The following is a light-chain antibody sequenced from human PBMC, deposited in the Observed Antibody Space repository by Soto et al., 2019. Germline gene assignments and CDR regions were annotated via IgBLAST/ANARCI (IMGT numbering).Light chain of an antibody. CDR1: QSVSSSY. CDR3: QQYGSSPWT. J-gene: IGKJ1*01. Sequence: IMLTQSPGTLSLSPGERATLSYSASQSVSSSYLAWYQQKPGQAPRLLIYGASSRATGIPDRFSGSGSGTDFTLTISRLEPEDFAVYYCQQYGSSPWTFGQGTKVDIK. V-gene: IGKV3-20*01. CDR2: GAS.